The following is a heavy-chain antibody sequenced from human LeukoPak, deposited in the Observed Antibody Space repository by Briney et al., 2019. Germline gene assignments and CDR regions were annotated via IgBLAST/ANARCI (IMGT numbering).Heavy chain of an antibody. CDR2: ISSSNSYI. J-gene: IGHJ3*02. CDR1: GFTFSSYS. D-gene: IGHD2-21*02. V-gene: IGHV3-21*01. CDR3: ARDRGCGDCYPPANDAFDI. Sequence: GGSLRLSCAASGFTFSSYSMNWVRQAPGKGLEWVSSISSSNSYIYYADSVKGRFTISRDNAKNSLYLQMNSLRAEDTAVYYCARDRGCGDCYPPANDAFDIWGQGTMVTVSS.